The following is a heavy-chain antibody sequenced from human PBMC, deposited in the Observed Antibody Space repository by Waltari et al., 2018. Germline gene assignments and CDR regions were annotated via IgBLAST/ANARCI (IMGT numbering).Heavy chain of an antibody. Sequence: EVQLVESGGGLVQPGGYLGLSCVTSGFPFSSYWMNWVRQVPGKGLVWVSRINSDGSTTSYADSVKGRFTISRDNAKNTLYLQMNSLRADDTSVYYCARAQLTMARNLDLWGRGTLVTVSS. V-gene: IGHV3-74*01. J-gene: IGHJ2*01. CDR1: GFPFSSYW. CDR2: INSDGSTT. CDR3: ARAQLTMARNLDL. D-gene: IGHD3-10*01.